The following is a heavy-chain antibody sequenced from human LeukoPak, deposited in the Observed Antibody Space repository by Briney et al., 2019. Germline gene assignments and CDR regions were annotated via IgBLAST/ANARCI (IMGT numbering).Heavy chain of an antibody. J-gene: IGHJ4*02. CDR1: VSTFTGYY. CDR3: ARHYSSSWTHPSSVAY. V-gene: IGHV1-2*02. Sequence: ASVKVSCKASVSTFTGYYMHWVRQSPGQRLEWMGWINPNSGGTNYAQKFQGRVTMTRDTSISTAYLQWSSLKTSDTAMYYCARHYSSSWTHPSSVAYWGQGTLVTVSS. CDR2: INPNSGGT. D-gene: IGHD6-13*01.